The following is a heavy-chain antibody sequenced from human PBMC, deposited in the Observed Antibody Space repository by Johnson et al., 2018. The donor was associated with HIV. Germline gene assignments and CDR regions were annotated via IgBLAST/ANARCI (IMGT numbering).Heavy chain of an antibody. J-gene: IGHJ3*02. CDR3: ARDIGIAARRLNAFDI. CDR1: GFTFSDYY. V-gene: IGHV3-11*04. Sequence: QVQLVESGGGLVKHGGSMRLSCAASGFTFSDYYMSWIRQAPGKGLEWVSYISSSGSTIYYADSVKGRFTIFRDNAKNSLYLQMNSLRAEDTAVYYCARDIGIAARRLNAFDIWGQGTMVTVSS. CDR2: ISSSGSTI. D-gene: IGHD6-6*01.